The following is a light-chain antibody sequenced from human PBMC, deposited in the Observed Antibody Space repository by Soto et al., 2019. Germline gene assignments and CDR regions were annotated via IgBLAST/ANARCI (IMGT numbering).Light chain of an antibody. CDR3: SSYAGSSTFV. CDR1: SSDVGNYNL. J-gene: IGLJ1*01. V-gene: IGLV2-23*01. Sequence: QSALTQPASVSGSPGQSITISCSGTSSDVGNYNLVSWYQHHPGKAPKLMIYEDSNRPSGVSNRFSGSNSGNTASLTISGLQTEDEADYYCSSYAGSSTFVFGSGTKVTVL. CDR2: EDS.